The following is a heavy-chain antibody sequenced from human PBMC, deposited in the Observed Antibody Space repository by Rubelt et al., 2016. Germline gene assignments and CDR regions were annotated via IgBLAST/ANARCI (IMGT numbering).Heavy chain of an antibody. CDR2: INTVPGNP. Sequence: GQGLEWMGYINTVPGNPTYAQDFTGRFVFSLDTSVSTAFLQISRLKAEDTAVYYWARDAATIQFDYWGQGALVTVSS. J-gene: IGHJ4*02. CDR3: ARDAATIQFDY. D-gene: IGHD5-24*01. V-gene: IGHV7-4-1*02.